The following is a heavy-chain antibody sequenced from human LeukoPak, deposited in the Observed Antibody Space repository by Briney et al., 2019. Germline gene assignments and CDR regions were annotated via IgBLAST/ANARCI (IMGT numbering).Heavy chain of an antibody. Sequence: PGGSLRLSCAASGFTFSDYYMSWIRQAPGKGLEWVSYISSSGSTIYYADSVKGRFTISRDNAKNSLYLQMNSLRAEDTAVYYCARDGNYVWGSYRSSEAFDIWGQGTMVTVSS. D-gene: IGHD3-16*02. J-gene: IGHJ3*02. V-gene: IGHV3-11*04. CDR2: ISSSGSTI. CDR1: GFTFSDYY. CDR3: ARDGNYVWGSYRSSEAFDI.